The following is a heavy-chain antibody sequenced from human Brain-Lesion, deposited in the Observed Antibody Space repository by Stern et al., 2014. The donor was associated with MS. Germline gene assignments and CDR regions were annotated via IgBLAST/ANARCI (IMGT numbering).Heavy chain of an antibody. V-gene: IGHV4-4*02. CDR1: GGSISSSNW. J-gene: IGHJ4*02. D-gene: IGHD6-13*01. Sequence: VQLVQSGPGLVKPSGTLSLTCAVSGGSISSSNWWSWVRQSPGKGLEWIGESDHRGSTIYNPSLKSRVTVSVDKSKNRFPRNLGSVPAADTAVYFCARFPASRPHVFDSWGQGTLVTVSS. CDR2: SDHRGST. CDR3: ARFPASRPHVFDS.